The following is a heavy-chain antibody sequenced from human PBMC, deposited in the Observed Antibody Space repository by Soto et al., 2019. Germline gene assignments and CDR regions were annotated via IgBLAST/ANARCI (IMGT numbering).Heavy chain of an antibody. J-gene: IGHJ6*02. D-gene: IGHD1-1*01. Sequence: QVHLQQSGPGLVKPSETLSLTCTVSSGPSSSDNWGWIRQSPGRGLEWIGYVYNTGGTSYNPSLKSRVTISADTSANHISLTLSSVTAADTAIYYCVRQGIGNLHGLVDVWGQGTTVSVSS. CDR3: VRQGIGNLHGLVDV. V-gene: IGHV4-59*08. CDR2: VYNTGGT. CDR1: SGPSSSDN.